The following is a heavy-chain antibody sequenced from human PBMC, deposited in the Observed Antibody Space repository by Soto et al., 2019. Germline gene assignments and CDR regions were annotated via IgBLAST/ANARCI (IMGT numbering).Heavy chain of an antibody. Sequence: ASVKVSCKASGYTFTSYAMHWVRQAPGQRLEWMGWINTGKGNTKYSQKFQGRVTITSDTSASTAYMELSSLRSEDTAMYYCARAGDDCIAAKCYVIDYRGQGTLVTVSS. CDR3: ARAGDDCIAAKCYVIDY. CDR1: GYTFTSYA. V-gene: IGHV1-3*04. J-gene: IGHJ4*02. CDR2: INTGKGNT. D-gene: IGHD2-2*01.